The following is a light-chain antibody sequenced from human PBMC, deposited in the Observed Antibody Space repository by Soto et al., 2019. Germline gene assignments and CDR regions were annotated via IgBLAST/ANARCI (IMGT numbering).Light chain of an antibody. CDR3: QHRSNWPH. Sequence: EIVLTQSPATLSLSPGERATLSCRASQSVISYLAWYQQKPGQSPRLLIDDASNRATGIPARFSGGGSGTDFTLTISILETEDFAVYYCQHRSNWPHFGQGNRLEIK. CDR1: QSVISY. V-gene: IGKV3-11*01. J-gene: IGKJ5*01. CDR2: DAS.